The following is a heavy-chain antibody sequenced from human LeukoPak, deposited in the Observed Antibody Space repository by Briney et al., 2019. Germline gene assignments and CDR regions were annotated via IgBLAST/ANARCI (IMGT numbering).Heavy chain of an antibody. CDR3: ARDLGWLRAFDI. V-gene: IGHV4-59*01. Sequence: SETLSFTCTVSGGSISSYYWSWIRQPPGKGLEWIGYIYYSGSTNYNPSLKSRVTISVDTSKNQFSLKLSSVTAADTAVYYCARDLGWLRAFDIWGQGTMVTVSS. J-gene: IGHJ3*02. CDR1: GGSISSYY. D-gene: IGHD5-12*01. CDR2: IYYSGST.